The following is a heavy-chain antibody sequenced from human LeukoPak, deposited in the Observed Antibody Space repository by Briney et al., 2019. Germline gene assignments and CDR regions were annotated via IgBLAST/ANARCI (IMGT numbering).Heavy chain of an antibody. CDR2: ISGSGGST. CDR3: VKRDSSGSYPYYFDF. V-gene: IGHV3-23*01. Sequence: GGSLRLSCAASGFTFSSYAMSWVRQAPGKGLEWVSAISGSGGSTYYADSVKGRFTISRDNSKNTLYLQMNSLRAEDTAVYYCVKRDSSGSYPYYFDFWGQGTLVTVSS. D-gene: IGHD3-22*01. J-gene: IGHJ4*02. CDR1: GFTFSSYA.